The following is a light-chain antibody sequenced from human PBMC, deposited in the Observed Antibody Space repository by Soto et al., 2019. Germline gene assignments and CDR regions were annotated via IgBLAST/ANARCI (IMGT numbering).Light chain of an antibody. Sequence: QTVVTQPASVSGSPGQPITISCTGTSSDVGGYNYVSWYQQHPGKAPKLMIYDVSNRPSGVSNRFSGSKSGNTASLTISGLQAEDEADYYCSSYTRSSTPLYVVFGGGTKLTVL. CDR2: DVS. J-gene: IGLJ2*01. CDR1: SSDVGGYNY. V-gene: IGLV2-14*01. CDR3: SSYTRSSTPLYVV.